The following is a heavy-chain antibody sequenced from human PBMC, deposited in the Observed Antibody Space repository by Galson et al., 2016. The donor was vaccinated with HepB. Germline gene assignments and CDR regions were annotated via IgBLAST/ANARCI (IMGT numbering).Heavy chain of an antibody. CDR1: GFTFSSYA. V-gene: IGHV3-64D*06. CDR3: VKARGFFEWLLAYAFDI. CDR2: ISSDEIST. Sequence: SLRLSCAASGFTFSSYAMHWVRQAPGKGLEYVSAISSDEISTYYADSVKGRFTMSRDNSKNTLYLQMSSLRAEHTAFYYCVKARGFFEWLLAYAFDIWGQGTVVTVSS. D-gene: IGHD3-3*01. J-gene: IGHJ3*02.